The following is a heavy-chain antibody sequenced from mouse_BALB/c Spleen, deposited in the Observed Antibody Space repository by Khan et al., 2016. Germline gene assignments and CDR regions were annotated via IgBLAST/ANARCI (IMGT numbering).Heavy chain of an antibody. CDR1: GFTFSSYA. CDR2: ISSGGSS. Sequence: EVELVESGGGLVKPGGSLKLSCAASGFTFSSYAMSWVRQTPEKRLEWVASISSGGSSFYLDILKDRFTISRDNARNILSLQLSSLRSEDTAMYYCTTKVYYFDYWGQATTLTFSS. V-gene: IGHV5-6-5*01. J-gene: IGHJ2*01. CDR3: TTKVYYFDY.